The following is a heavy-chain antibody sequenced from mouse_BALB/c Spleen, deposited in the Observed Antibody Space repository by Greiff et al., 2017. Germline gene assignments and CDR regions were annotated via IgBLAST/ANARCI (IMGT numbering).Heavy chain of an antibody. D-gene: IGHD2-14*01. J-gene: IGHJ3*01. CDR2: ISYDGSN. CDR3: ASRGYYRYDGGFAY. CDR1: GYSITSGYY. Sequence: ESGPGLVKPSQSLSLTCSVTGYSITSGYYWNWIRQFPGNKLEWMGYISYDGSNNYNPSLKNRISITRDTSKNQFFLKLNSVTTEDTATYYCASRGYYRYDGGFAYWGQGTLVTVSA. V-gene: IGHV3-6*02.